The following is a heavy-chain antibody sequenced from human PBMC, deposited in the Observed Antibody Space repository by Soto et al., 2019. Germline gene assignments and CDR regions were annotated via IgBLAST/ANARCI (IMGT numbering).Heavy chain of an antibody. CDR1: GFTVSSNY. CDR2: IYSGGST. D-gene: IGHD2-15*01. Sequence: PGGSLRLSCAASGFTVSSNYMSWVRQAPGKGLEWVSVIYSGGSTYYADSVKGRFTISRDNSKNTLYLQMNSLRAEDTAVYYCARDQPGYCSGGSCRYPHTYGMDVWGQGTTVTVSS. V-gene: IGHV3-66*01. J-gene: IGHJ6*02. CDR3: ARDQPGYCSGGSCRYPHTYGMDV.